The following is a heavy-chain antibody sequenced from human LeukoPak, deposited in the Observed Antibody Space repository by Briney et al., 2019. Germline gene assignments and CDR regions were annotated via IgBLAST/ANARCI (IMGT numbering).Heavy chain of an antibody. D-gene: IGHD2-15*01. J-gene: IGHJ5*02. CDR2: IIPIFGTA. V-gene: IGHV1-69*05. CDR3: ARVGRAAAYWFDP. CDR1: GGTFSSYA. Sequence: SVKVSCKASGGTFSSYAISWVRQAPGQGLEWMGGIIPIFGTANYAQKFQGRVTITTDESTSTAYMELSSLRSEDTAVYYCARVGRAAAYWFDPWGQGTLVTVSS.